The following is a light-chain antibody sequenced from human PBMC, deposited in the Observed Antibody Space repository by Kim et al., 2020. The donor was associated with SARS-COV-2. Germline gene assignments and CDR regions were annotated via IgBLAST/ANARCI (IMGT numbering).Light chain of an antibody. Sequence: DIQMTQFPSTLPASVGDRVTITCRASQGTHIWLAWYQQKPGKAPKLLINDASRLERGVPSRFSGSGSGTEFTLTIASLQPDDFATYYCQQWRTFPYTFDRGTKLEIK. J-gene: IGKJ2*01. V-gene: IGKV1-5*01. CDR2: DAS. CDR3: QQWRTFPYT. CDR1: QGTHIW.